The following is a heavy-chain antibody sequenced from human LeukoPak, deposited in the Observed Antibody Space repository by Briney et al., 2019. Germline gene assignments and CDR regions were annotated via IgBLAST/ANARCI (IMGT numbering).Heavy chain of an antibody. CDR3: ASHYDFWSGAYGMDV. CDR1: GYTFTSYD. CDR2: MNPNSGNT. D-gene: IGHD3-3*01. J-gene: IGHJ6*02. Sequence: ASVKVSCKASGYTFTSYDINWVRQATGQGLEWMGWMNPNSGNTGYAQKFQGRVTMTRNTSISTAYMELSSLRSEDTAVYYCASHYDFWSGAYGMDVWGQGTTVTVSS. V-gene: IGHV1-8*01.